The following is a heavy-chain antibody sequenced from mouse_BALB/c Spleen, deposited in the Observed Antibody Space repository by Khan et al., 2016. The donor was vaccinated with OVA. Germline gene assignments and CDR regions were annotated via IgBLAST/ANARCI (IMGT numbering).Heavy chain of an antibody. CDR2: IIPNNGGT. Sequence: VRLKQSGPELVKPGASVKISCRTSGYTFTEYTMHWVKQSHGKSLEWIGGIIPNNGGTKYNQTFKDKATLTIDKSSSTAYMELRSLTSEDSAVYYFARDGAYYRYSWFTYWGQGTLVTVSA. V-gene: IGHV1-18*01. CDR1: GYTFTEYT. D-gene: IGHD2-14*01. CDR3: ARDGAYYRYSWFTY. J-gene: IGHJ3*01.